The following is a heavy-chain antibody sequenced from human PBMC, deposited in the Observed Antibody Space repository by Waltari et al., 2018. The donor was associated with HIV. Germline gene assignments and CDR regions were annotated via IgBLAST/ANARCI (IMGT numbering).Heavy chain of an antibody. CDR1: GSTLRHFA. D-gene: IGHD6-19*01. V-gene: IGHV1-3*01. CDR2: ITVGLDEG. J-gene: IGHJ1*01. CDR3: ARGTPWLVSVLES. Sequence: QVPLVPPGPEMTTPWASVSTSCEPSGSTLRHFAGHWARQAPGQGLEWMGRITVGLDEGTLSERFQGRVSLNRDTSQTIVFMELMNLRSDDTAIYFCARGTPWLVSVLESWGQGTLVTVSS.